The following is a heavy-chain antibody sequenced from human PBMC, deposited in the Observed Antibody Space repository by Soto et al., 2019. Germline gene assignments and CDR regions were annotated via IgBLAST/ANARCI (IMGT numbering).Heavy chain of an antibody. CDR2: INTLSSAI. CDR3: ARRLQWQLRPLDS. CDR1: GFTFSDYY. J-gene: IGHJ4*02. Sequence: GGTLRLSCAGSGFTFSDYYMTWIRQAPGKGLEWVSYINTLSSAIYYADSVKGRFTISRDNAKNSLYLQMNSLRAEDTAIYYCARRLQWQLRPLDSWGRGTLVTVSS. V-gene: IGHV3-11*01. D-gene: IGHD6-19*01.